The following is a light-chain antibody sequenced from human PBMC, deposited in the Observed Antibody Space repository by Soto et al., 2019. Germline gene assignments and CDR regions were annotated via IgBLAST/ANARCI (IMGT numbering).Light chain of an antibody. V-gene: IGLV1-47*01. CDR1: SSNIGSNF. CDR2: RNN. CDR3: AAWDDSVSGLV. Sequence: QSVLTQPPSASGTPGQRVTISCSGSSSNIGSNFVNWYQQPPGTAPKLLIYRNNQRPSGVPDRFSGSKSGTSASLAISGLRSEDEADYFCAAWDDSVSGLVFGGGTKLTVL. J-gene: IGLJ2*01.